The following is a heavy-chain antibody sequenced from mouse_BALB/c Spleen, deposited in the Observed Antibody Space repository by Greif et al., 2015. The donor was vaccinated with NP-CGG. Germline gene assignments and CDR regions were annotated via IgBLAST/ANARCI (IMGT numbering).Heavy chain of an antibody. V-gene: IGHV2-9*02. J-gene: IGHJ4*01. CDR3: ARDSLYDYDKVMDY. Sequence: QVQLQQSGPGLVAPSQSLSITCTVSGFSLTSYGVHWVRQPPGKGLEWLGVIWAGGSTNYNSALMSRLSISKDNSKSQVFLKMNSLQTDGTAMYYCARDSLYDYDKVMDYWGQGTTVTVSS. CDR2: IWAGGST. D-gene: IGHD2-4*01. CDR1: GFSLTSYG.